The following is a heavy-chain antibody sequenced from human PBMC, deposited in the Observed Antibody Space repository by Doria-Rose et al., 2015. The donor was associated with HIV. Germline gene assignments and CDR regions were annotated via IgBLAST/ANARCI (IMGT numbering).Heavy chain of an antibody. Sequence: WVRQAPGQGLEWMGWISPYNGNTNNARKVQGRVTMTTDTSTTTAYMELRSLTSDDTAVYYCARGPEYSNSTSRAFDYWGQGTLVTVSS. V-gene: IGHV1-18*01. CDR2: ISPYNGNT. CDR3: ARGPEYSNSTSRAFDY. J-gene: IGHJ4*02. D-gene: IGHD6-6*01.